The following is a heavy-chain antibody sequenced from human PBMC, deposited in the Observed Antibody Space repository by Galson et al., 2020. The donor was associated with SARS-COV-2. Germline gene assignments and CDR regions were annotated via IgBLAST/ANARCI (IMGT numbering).Heavy chain of an antibody. Sequence: GESLKISCAASGFTFSRYAIHWVRQAPGKGLEWVAVISYDGLNKYYADSVKGRFTISRDNSQNTLYLQMNSLRTEDTAVYYCARDGKWELLIVYWYFDLWGRGTLVTVPS. D-gene: IGHD1-26*01. CDR2: ISYDGLNK. CDR1: GFTFSRYA. J-gene: IGHJ2*01. CDR3: ARDGKWELLIVYWYFDL. V-gene: IGHV3-30*04.